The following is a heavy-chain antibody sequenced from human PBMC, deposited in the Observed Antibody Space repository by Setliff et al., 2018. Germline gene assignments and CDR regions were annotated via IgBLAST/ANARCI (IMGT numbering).Heavy chain of an antibody. Sequence: PSETLSLTCAVYGGSFSGYYWSWIRQPPGKGLEWIGEINHSGSTNYNPPLKSRVTISVDTSKNQFSLKLSSVTAADTAVYYCARGRIQLWKYYFDYWGQGTLVT. D-gene: IGHD5-18*01. CDR3: ARGRIQLWKYYFDY. CDR1: GGSFSGYY. V-gene: IGHV4-34*01. J-gene: IGHJ4*02. CDR2: INHSGST.